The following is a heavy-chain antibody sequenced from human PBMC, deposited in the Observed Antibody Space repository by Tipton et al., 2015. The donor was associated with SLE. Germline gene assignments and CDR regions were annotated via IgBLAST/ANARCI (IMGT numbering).Heavy chain of an antibody. CDR1: GGSISSGGYY. CDR2: INHSGST. D-gene: IGHD3-9*01. Sequence: TLSLTCTVSGGSISSGGYYWSWIRQPPGKGLEWIGEINHSGSTNYNPSLKSRVTISVDASKNQFSLKLSSVTAADTAVYYCAVTYDILTGLDYWGQGTLVTVSS. V-gene: IGHV4-39*07. CDR3: AVTYDILTGLDY. J-gene: IGHJ4*02.